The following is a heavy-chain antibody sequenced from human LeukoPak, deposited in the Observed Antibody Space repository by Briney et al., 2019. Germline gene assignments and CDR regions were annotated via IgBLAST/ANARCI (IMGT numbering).Heavy chain of an antibody. V-gene: IGHV4-61*01. D-gene: IGHD6-19*01. CDR2: IYYSGST. CDR3: ARGGGGSGWSHRYYFDY. Sequence: SETLSLTCTVSGGSVSSGSYYWSWIRQPPGKGLEWIGYIYYSGSTNYNPSLKSRVTISVGTSKNQFSLKLSSVTAADTAVYYCARGGGGSGWSHRYYFDYWGQGTLVTVSS. CDR1: GGSVSSGSYY. J-gene: IGHJ4*02.